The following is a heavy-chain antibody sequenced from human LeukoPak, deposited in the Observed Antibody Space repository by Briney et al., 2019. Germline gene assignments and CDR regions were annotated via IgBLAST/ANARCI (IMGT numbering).Heavy chain of an antibody. CDR1: GASISSYY. V-gene: IGHV4-59*01. CDR3: ARGDYGGYVN. Sequence: SETLSLTCTVSGASISSYYWSWIRQPPGKGLEWIGFMYYSGSTNYNPSLKSRVTISVDTSKNQFSLKLSSVTAADTAVYYCARGDYGGYVNWGQGTLVTVSS. D-gene: IGHD4-17*01. J-gene: IGHJ4*02. CDR2: MYYSGST.